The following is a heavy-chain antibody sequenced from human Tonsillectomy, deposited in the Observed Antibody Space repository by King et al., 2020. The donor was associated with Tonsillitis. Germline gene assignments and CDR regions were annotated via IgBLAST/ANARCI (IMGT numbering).Heavy chain of an antibody. Sequence: QLQESGPGLVKPSETLSLTCTVSGGSISSYYWSWIRQPPGKGLEWIGYIYYSGSTNYNPSLKSRVTISVDTSKNQFSLKLSSVTAADTAVYYCARLVLPSDILPGYFYGGGFDYWGQGTLVTVSS. CDR1: GGSISSYY. J-gene: IGHJ4*02. CDR2: IYYSGST. D-gene: IGHD3-9*01. CDR3: ARLVLPSDILPGYFYGGGFDY. V-gene: IGHV4-59*08.